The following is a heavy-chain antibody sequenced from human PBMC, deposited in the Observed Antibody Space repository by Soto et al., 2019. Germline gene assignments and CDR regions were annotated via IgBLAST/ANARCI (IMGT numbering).Heavy chain of an antibody. D-gene: IGHD2-21*01. CDR2: VDPTDSYT. V-gene: IGHV5-10-1*01. CDR3: ARQVMISRPESGMDV. Sequence: GESLKISCKGSGYSFTSYWISWVRQMPGKGLEWMGRVDPTDSYTNYSPSFQGHVTISADKSISTAYLQWSSLKASDTAMYYCARQVMISRPESGMDVLGLGNTLTVSS. CDR1: GYSFTSYW. J-gene: IGHJ6*02.